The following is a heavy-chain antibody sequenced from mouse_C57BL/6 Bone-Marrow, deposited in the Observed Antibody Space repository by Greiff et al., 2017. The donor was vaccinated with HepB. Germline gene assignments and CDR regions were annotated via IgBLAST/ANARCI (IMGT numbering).Heavy chain of an antibody. V-gene: IGHV1-69*01. J-gene: IGHJ2*01. D-gene: IGHD2-3*01. CDR1: GYTFTSYW. CDR2: IDPSDSYT. CDR3: ARDVYCVLYFDY. Sequence: VQLQQPGAELVMPGASVKLSCKASGYTFTSYWMHWVKQRPGQGLEWIGEIDPSDSYTNYNQKFKGKSTLTVDKSSSTAYMQLSSLTSEDSAVYYCARDVYCVLYFDYWGQGTTLTVSS.